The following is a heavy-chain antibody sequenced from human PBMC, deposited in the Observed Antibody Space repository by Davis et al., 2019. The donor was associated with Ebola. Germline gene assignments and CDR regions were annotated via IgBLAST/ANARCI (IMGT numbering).Heavy chain of an antibody. J-gene: IGHJ4*02. CDR2: IHYGGST. CDR3: ARDPGY. CDR1: GGSISTSNW. V-gene: IGHV4-4*02. Sequence: MPSETLSLTCAVSGGSISTSNWWNWVRQPPGKGLEWIGSIHYGGSTYYTPSLKSRVIISVDTSKNQFSLKLSSVTAADTAVYYCARDPGYWGQGTLVTVSS.